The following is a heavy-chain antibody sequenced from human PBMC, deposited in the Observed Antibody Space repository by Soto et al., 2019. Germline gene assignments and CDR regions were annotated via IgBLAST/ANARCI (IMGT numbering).Heavy chain of an antibody. CDR1: GGTFSRYS. CDR2: IVPVFGTT. V-gene: IGHV1-69*12. D-gene: IGHD2-21*02. Sequence: QVQLVQSGAEVKKPGSSVKVSCKASGGTFSRYSISWVRQAPGQGIEWMGGIVPVFGTTNYAQKFQGRGTITADESTSTVYMELSSLTSDDTAVYYCARCLVTAYCYYYGIDVWGQGTTVTVSS. J-gene: IGHJ6*02. CDR3: ARCLVTAYCYYYGIDV.